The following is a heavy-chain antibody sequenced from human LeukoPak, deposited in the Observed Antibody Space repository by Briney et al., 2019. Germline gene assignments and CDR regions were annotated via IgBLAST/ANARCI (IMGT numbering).Heavy chain of an antibody. CDR1: GFTFSAYA. D-gene: IGHD3-10*01. Sequence: GGSLRLSCSASGFTFSAYAMYWVRQAPGKGLEYVSGISSNGGSSFYADSVKGRFTISRDNSKNTLYLQMGSLRAEDMAVYYCARYGSGSYYHYWGQGTLVTVSS. J-gene: IGHJ4*02. V-gene: IGHV3-64D*09. CDR3: ARYGSGSYYHY. CDR2: ISSNGGSS.